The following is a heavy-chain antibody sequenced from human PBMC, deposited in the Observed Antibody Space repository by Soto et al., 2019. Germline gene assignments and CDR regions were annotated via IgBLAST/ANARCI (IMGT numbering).Heavy chain of an antibody. Sequence: VQLTQSEAQLKQPGSSMKVSCQTSGDSFELHSVNWLRKAPGLGFECLGVFLPLYIKAIYAPKYQGRVTINADSCTKTVSLRMTSLHFTDSAVYFCARDHGGSLLSTWFDIWGQGTPVTVS. J-gene: IGHJ5*02. V-gene: IGHV1-69*14. CDR3: ARDHGGSLLSTWFDI. D-gene: IGHD1-26*01. CDR1: GDSFELHS. CDR2: FLPLYIKA.